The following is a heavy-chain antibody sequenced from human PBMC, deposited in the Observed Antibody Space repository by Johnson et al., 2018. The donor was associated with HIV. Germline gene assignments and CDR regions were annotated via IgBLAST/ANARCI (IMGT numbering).Heavy chain of an antibody. V-gene: IGHV3-48*03. CDR1: GFTFDDYA. CDR2: ISTSGGTL. D-gene: IGHD1-1*01. CDR3: AREGTLGAFDI. Sequence: EVQLVESGGGLVQPGRSLKLSCAASGFTFDDYAMHWVRQTPGKGLELLSYISTSGGTLYYADSVKDRFTIFRDNAKSSLYLQMNSLRAEDTAVYYCAREGTLGAFDIWGQGTMVTVSS. J-gene: IGHJ3*02.